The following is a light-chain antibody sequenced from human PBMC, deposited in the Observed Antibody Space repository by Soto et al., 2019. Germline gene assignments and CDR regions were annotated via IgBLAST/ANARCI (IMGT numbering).Light chain of an antibody. CDR3: QQRSNWPPGLT. V-gene: IGKV3-11*01. J-gene: IGKJ4*01. CDR1: QSVSSY. CDR2: DAS. Sequence: EIVLTQSPATLSLSPGERATLSCRASQSVSSYLAWYQQKPGQAPRLLIYDASNRATGIPARFSGSGSGTDFTLTISSLEPEDFAVYYCQQRSNWPPGLTVGGGTKVEI.